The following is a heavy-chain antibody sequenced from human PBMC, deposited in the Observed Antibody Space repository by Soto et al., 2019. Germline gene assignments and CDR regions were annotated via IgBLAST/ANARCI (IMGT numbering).Heavy chain of an antibody. Sequence: EVQLVESGGGLVQPGGSLRLSCAASGFTFSSYGMHWVRQAPGKGLEWVAAIKQDGSKKYYVDSVKGRFTISRDNAKNLLQLQMGRLRAEETAVYYCTRSIGCWSKVFDCWGQGTLVTVSS. J-gene: IGHJ4*02. CDR3: TRSIGCWSKVFDC. V-gene: IGHV3-7*03. CDR1: GFTFSSYG. CDR2: IKQDGSKK. D-gene: IGHD6-13*01.